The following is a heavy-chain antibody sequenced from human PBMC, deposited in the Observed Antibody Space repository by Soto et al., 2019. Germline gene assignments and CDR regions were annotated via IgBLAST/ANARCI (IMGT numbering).Heavy chain of an antibody. CDR3: ARENYDFWSGYYLDY. Sequence: GGSLRLSCVVSGITFSTYRMHWVRQAPGKGLVWVSHIKSDGTVTHYTDSVRGRFIISRDNAKNTLFLQMNSLRAEDTAVYYCARENYDFWSGYYLDYSGQGTLVTVSS. V-gene: IGHV3-74*01. CDR2: IKSDGTVT. CDR1: GITFSTYR. J-gene: IGHJ4*02. D-gene: IGHD3-3*01.